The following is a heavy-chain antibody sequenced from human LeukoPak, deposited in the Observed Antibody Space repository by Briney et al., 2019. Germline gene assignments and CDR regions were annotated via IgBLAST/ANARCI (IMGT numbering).Heavy chain of an antibody. CDR1: GFTFSSYS. Sequence: GGSLRLSCAASGFTFSSYSMNWVRQAPGKGLEWVSFISSSRSYIYYADSVKGRFTISRDNAKNSLYLQMNSLRAEDTALYYCVRPRSPASNDGGYWGQGTLVTVSS. CDR3: VRPRSPASNDGGY. D-gene: IGHD1-1*01. V-gene: IGHV3-21*01. J-gene: IGHJ4*02. CDR2: ISSSRSYI.